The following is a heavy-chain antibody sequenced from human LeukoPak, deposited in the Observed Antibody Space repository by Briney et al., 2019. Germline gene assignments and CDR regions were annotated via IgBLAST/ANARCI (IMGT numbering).Heavy chain of an antibody. CDR1: GFTVSSNY. CDR3: ASARLWFGELPYYFDY. D-gene: IGHD3-10*01. Sequence: PGGSLRLSCAASGFTVSSNYMSWVRQAPGKGLEWVSVIYSGGSTYYADSVKSRFTISRDNSKNTLYLQMNSLRAEDTAVYYCASARLWFGELPYYFDYWGQGTLVTVSS. J-gene: IGHJ4*02. V-gene: IGHV3-66*01. CDR2: IYSGGST.